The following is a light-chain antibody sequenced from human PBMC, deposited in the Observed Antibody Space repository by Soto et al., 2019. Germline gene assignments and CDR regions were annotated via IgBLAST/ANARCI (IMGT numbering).Light chain of an antibody. Sequence: QSVLTQPASVSGSPGQSITISCTGTSSDVGGYNSVSWYQQHPGKAHKLIIFQVTNRPSGVSNRFSGSKSGNTASLTISGLQAEDEADYYCSSYTSSNSLYVFGFGTKVTV. CDR2: QVT. CDR1: SSDVGGYNS. V-gene: IGLV2-14*01. CDR3: SSYTSSNSLYV. J-gene: IGLJ1*01.